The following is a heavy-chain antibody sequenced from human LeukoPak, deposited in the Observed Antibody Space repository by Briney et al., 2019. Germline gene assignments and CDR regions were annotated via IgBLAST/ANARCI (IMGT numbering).Heavy chain of an antibody. J-gene: IGHJ4*02. Sequence: GGSLRLSCAASGFTFSSYGMHWVRQAPGNGLEWVAVIWYDGSNKYYADSVKGRFTISRDNSKNTLYLQMNSLRAEDTAVYYCARSGGYSGYDFQYYFDYWGQGTLVTVSS. V-gene: IGHV3-33*01. CDR1: GFTFSSYG. CDR2: IWYDGSNK. D-gene: IGHD5-12*01. CDR3: ARSGGYSGYDFQYYFDY.